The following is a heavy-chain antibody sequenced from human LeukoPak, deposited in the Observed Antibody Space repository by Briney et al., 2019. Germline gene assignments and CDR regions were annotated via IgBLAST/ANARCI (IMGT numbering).Heavy chain of an antibody. CDR1: GGSISSGDYY. CDR2: IYYSGST. J-gene: IGHJ4*02. D-gene: IGHD6-13*01. V-gene: IGHV4-61*08. Sequence: SETLSLTCTVSGGSISSGDYYWSWIRQPPGKGLEWIGYIYYSGSTNYNPSLKSRVTISVDTSKNQFSLKLSSVTAADTAVYYCARDGYSSSWQAFDYWGQGTLVTVSS. CDR3: ARDGYSSSWQAFDY.